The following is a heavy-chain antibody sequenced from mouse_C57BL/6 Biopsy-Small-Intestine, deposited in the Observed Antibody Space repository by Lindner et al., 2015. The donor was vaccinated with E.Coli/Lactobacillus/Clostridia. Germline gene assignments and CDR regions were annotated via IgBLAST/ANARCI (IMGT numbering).Heavy chain of an antibody. D-gene: IGHD2-4*01. J-gene: IGHJ1*01. Sequence: SVKVSCKASGGTFNNYGFSWVRQAPGQGLEWMGRIIPVFRTASYAVRFEGRVTITADESTSTVYMELSSLSSDDTAVYYCASLDIYDTADYDQHPIWGQGTKVTVSS. CDR1: GGTFNNYG. CDR2: IIPVFRTA. CDR3: ASLDIYDTADYDQHPI. V-gene: IGHV1-75*01.